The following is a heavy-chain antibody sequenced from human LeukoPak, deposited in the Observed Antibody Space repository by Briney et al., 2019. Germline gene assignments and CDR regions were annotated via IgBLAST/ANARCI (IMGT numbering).Heavy chain of an antibody. J-gene: IGHJ4*02. Sequence: SETLSLTCTVSGGSISSYYWSWIRQPPGKGLEWIGYVYNSGGTNYNPSLQSRVTISVDTSKNQFSLKLISVTAADTAVYYCARQRHSGSYYNVDYWGQGTLVTVSS. CDR1: GGSISSYY. CDR3: ARQRHSGSYYNVDY. V-gene: IGHV4-59*08. CDR2: VYNSGGT. D-gene: IGHD3-10*01.